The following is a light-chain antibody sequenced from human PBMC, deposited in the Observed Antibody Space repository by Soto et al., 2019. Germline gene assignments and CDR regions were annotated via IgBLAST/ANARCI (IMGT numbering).Light chain of an antibody. V-gene: IGKV1D-12*01. CDR1: QGIGSW. CDR3: QQASTFPHT. Sequence: DLQMTQSPSSVSASVGDRVTITCRAGQGIGSWLAWYQQKPGKAPQLLIYAASSLQSGVPSRFSGRGSGTDFTLTISSLQAEDFATYYCQQASTFPHTFGQGTKLEIK. CDR2: AAS. J-gene: IGKJ2*01.